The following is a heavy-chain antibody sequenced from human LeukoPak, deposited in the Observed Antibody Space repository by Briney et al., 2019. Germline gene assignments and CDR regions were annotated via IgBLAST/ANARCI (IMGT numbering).Heavy chain of an antibody. CDR3: ARDKPRGSYYGSIFDS. CDR1: GFTFSSYW. V-gene: IGHV3-7*01. CDR2: IRDDGGEI. J-gene: IGHJ4*02. Sequence: GGSLRLSCEASGFTFSSYWMSWDRQAPGTGPEWVANIRDDGGEIYYVDSVKGRFTISRDNAKSSLFLQMNSLRAEDAAVYYCARDKPRGSYYGSIFDSWGQGTLVTVSS. D-gene: IGHD1-26*01.